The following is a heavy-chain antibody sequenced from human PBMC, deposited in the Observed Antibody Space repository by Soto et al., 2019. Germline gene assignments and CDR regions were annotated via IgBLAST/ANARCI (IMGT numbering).Heavy chain of an antibody. V-gene: IGHV3-15*01. CDR1: GFTFSNAW. CDR3: TTVGRRILRRAFDI. CDR2: IKSKTDGGTT. Sequence: EVQLVESGGGLVKPGGSLRLSCAASGFTFSNAWMSWVRQAPGKGLEWVGRIKSKTDGGTTDYAAPVKGRFTISRDDSKNTLYLQMNSMKTEDTAVYYCTTVGRRILRRAFDIWGQGTMVTVSS. D-gene: IGHD1-26*01. J-gene: IGHJ3*02.